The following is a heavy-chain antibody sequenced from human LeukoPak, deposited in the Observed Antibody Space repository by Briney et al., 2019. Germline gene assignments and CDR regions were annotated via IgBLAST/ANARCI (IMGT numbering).Heavy chain of an antibody. Sequence: SETLSLTCTVSGGSISSSSYYWGWIRQPPGKGLEWIGSIYYSGSTYYNPSLKSRVTISVDTSKNQFSLKLSPVTAADTAVYYCAKLTPLDSWIQLWSTPKYYFDYWGQGTLVTVSS. D-gene: IGHD5-18*01. V-gene: IGHV4-39*01. CDR1: GGSISSSSYY. J-gene: IGHJ4*02. CDR2: IYYSGST. CDR3: AKLTPLDSWIQLWSTPKYYFDY.